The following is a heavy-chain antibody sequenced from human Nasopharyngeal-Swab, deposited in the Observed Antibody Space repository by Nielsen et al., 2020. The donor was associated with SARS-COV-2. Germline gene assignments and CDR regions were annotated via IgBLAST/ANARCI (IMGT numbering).Heavy chain of an antibody. CDR1: GFTFSSYA. V-gene: IGHV3-30-3*01. Sequence: GESLKISCAASGFTFSSYAMHWVRQAPGKGLEWVAVISYDRINKYYADSVKGRFTISRDNSKNTLYLQMNSLRAEDTAVYYCARDDDSTGYYYGAFDIWGQGTMVTVSS. D-gene: IGHD3-22*01. J-gene: IGHJ3*02. CDR2: ISYDRINK. CDR3: ARDDDSTGYYYGAFDI.